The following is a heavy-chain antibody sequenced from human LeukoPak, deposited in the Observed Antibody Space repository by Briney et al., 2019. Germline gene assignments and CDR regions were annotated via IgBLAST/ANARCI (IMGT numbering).Heavy chain of an antibody. V-gene: IGHV1-18*01. Sequence: ASVKVSCKASGGTFSSYGITWVRQAPGQGLEWMGWISAYNGNTNYAQKLQGRVTMTTDTSTSTAYMELRSLRSDDTAVYYCARGRGYSGYDLPGAFDIWGQGTMVTVSS. J-gene: IGHJ3*02. CDR2: ISAYNGNT. CDR1: GGTFSSYG. CDR3: ARGRGYSGYDLPGAFDI. D-gene: IGHD5-12*01.